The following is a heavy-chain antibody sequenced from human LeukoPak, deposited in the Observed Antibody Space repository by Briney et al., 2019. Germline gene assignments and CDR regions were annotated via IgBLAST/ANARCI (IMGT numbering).Heavy chain of an antibody. D-gene: IGHD1-14*01. CDR1: GGSMSTYY. Sequence: SETLSLTCTVSGGSMSTYYWTWIRQPPRKGLEWIGFIYYTGSTNYNPSLKSRVTISVDTSKNQFSLKLSSVTAADTAVYYCAGMRITTPTVRTLDYWGQGTLVTVSS. V-gene: IGHV4-59*01. J-gene: IGHJ4*02. CDR2: IYYTGST. CDR3: AGMRITTPTVRTLDY.